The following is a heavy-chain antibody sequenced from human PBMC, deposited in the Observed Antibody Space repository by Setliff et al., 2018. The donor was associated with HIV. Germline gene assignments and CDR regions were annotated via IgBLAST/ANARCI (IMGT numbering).Heavy chain of an antibody. CDR2: VYPGDASI. CDR1: GYSFTSYI. J-gene: IGHJ4*02. V-gene: IGHV1-46*01. D-gene: IGHD1-26*01. CDR3: AREFPGGTYSFDY. Sequence: ASVKVSCKASGYSFTSYIIHWVRQAPGQGLEWVGRVYPGDASIHYAQKFLGRVTVTRDTSTSTVCMDLSSLRFEDTAVYYCAREFPGGTYSFDYWGQGTQVTVSS.